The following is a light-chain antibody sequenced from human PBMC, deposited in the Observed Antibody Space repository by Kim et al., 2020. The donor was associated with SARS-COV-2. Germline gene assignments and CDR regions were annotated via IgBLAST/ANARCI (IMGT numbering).Light chain of an antibody. CDR3: QAWDSNTFWV. V-gene: IGLV3-1*01. CDR1: KLGDKY. J-gene: IGLJ3*02. CDR2: QDT. Sequence: SYELTQPPSVSVSPGQTASITCSGDKLGDKYACWYQQKPGQSPVLVIYQDTKRPSGIPERFSGSNSGNTATLTISGTQAMDEADYYCQAWDSNTFWVFGGGTQLTVL.